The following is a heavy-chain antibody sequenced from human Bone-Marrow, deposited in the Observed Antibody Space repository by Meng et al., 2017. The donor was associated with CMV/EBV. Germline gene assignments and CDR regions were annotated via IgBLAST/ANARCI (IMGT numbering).Heavy chain of an antibody. D-gene: IGHD2-15*01. CDR2: INPNSGGT. CDR1: GYTFTGYY. Sequence: ASVKVSCKASGYTFTGYYMHWVRQAPGQGLEWMGWINPNSGGTNYAQKFQGRVTMTRDTSISTAYMELSRLRSEDTAVYYCARWGYCSGGSCLDYWGQGTLVTVSS. CDR3: ARWGYCSGGSCLDY. V-gene: IGHV1-2*02. J-gene: IGHJ4*02.